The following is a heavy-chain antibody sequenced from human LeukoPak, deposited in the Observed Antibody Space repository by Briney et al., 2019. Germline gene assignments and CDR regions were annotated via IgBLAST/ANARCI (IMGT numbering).Heavy chain of an antibody. Sequence: TGGSLRLSCAASGLTFSDYYMSWNRQAPGKGLEWLSYINIGGTNTHYADSVKGRFTISRDNAKKSLYLEMTNLRAEDTAVYYCATDGAGFDTWGQGVLVTVSS. V-gene: IGHV3-11*01. CDR3: ATDGAGFDT. J-gene: IGHJ5*02. CDR1: GLTFSDYY. CDR2: INIGGTNT.